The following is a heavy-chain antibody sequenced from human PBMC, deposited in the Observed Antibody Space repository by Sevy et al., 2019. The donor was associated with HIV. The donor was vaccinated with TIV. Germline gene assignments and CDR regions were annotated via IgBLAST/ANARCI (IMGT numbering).Heavy chain of an antibody. CDR2: ISGSGGST. V-gene: IGHV3-23*01. CDR3: AKGARVLGGGQGYFDY. Sequence: GGSLRLSCAASGFTFSSYAMSWVRQAPGKGLEWVSAISGSGGSTYYADSVKGRFTISRDNSKNTLYLQMNSLRAEDTAVCYCAKGARVLGGGQGYFDYWGQGTLVTVSS. D-gene: IGHD3-16*01. CDR1: GFTFSSYA. J-gene: IGHJ4*02.